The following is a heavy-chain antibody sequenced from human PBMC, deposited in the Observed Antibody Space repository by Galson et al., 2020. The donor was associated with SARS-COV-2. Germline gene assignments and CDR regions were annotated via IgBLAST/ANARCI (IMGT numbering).Heavy chain of an antibody. J-gene: IGHJ6*02. CDR2: IYYTGTT. V-gene: IGHV4-31*03. D-gene: IGHD5-12*01. CDR1: GDSIGSGADY. Sequence: SETLSLTCTVSGDSIGSGADYWSWVRQHPGKGLEWIGYIYYTGTTYYNPSLRSRVIISVDSSKNQFSLNLTSLTAADTAVYFCARERGWLYGMDVWGQGTSVTVSS. CDR3: ARERGWLYGMDV.